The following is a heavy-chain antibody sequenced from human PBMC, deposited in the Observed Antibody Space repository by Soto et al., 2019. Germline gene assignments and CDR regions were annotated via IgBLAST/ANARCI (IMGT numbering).Heavy chain of an antibody. Sequence: SGKVSCKASGYTFTSYGISWVRQAPGQGLEWMGWISAYNGNTNYAQKLQGRVTMTTDTSTSTAYMELRSLRSDDTAVYYCARRSGSGGSLNWFDPWGQGTLVTVSS. CDR1: GYTFTSYG. D-gene: IGHD2-15*01. CDR2: ISAYNGNT. V-gene: IGHV1-18*01. J-gene: IGHJ5*02. CDR3: ARRSGSGGSLNWFDP.